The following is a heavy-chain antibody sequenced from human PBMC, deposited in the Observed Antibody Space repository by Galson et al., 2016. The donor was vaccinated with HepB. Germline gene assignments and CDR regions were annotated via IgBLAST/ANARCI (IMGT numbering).Heavy chain of an antibody. CDR1: GFTVSSYY. CDR2: FYSGGST. CDR3: ARDRGAVTVDAFDI. V-gene: IGHV3-53*01. J-gene: IGHJ3*02. D-gene: IGHD2-21*02. Sequence: SLRLSCAASGFTVSSYYMSWVRQAPGKGLEWVSVFYSGGSTYYADSVKGRFTISRDNSKNTLYLQVNSLRAEDTAVYYCARDRGAVTVDAFDIWGQGTMVTVSS.